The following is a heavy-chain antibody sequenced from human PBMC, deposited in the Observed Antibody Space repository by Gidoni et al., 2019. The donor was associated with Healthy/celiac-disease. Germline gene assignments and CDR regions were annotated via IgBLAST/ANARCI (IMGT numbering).Heavy chain of an antibody. CDR1: GGSISSYY. J-gene: IGHJ4*02. V-gene: IGHV4-59*08. D-gene: IGHD6-13*01. CDR3: ARRGQQLSITYFDY. Sequence: SLTCTVSGGSISSYYWSWIRQPPGKGLEWIGYIYYSGSTNYNPSLKSRVTISVDTSKNQFSLKLSSVTAADTAVYYCARRGQQLSITYFDYWGQGTLVTVSS. CDR2: IYYSGST.